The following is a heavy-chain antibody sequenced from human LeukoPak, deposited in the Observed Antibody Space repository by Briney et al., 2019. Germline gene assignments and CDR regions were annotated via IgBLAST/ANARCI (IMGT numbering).Heavy chain of an antibody. CDR3: ASGSNVDTVMGFRDY. J-gene: IGHJ4*02. V-gene: IGHV4-31*11. D-gene: IGHD5-18*01. CDR2: IYYSGST. CDR1: GGSFSDYY. Sequence: PSETLSLTCAVYGGSFSDYYWSWIRQHPEKGLEWIGHIYYSGSTYYNPSLKSRVTISLDTSKNQFSLELSSVTAADTAVYFCASGSNVDTVMGFRDYWGQGTLVTVSS.